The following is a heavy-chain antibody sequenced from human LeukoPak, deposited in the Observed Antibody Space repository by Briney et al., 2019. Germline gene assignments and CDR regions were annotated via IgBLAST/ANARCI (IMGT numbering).Heavy chain of an antibody. D-gene: IGHD6-13*01. V-gene: IGHV3-7*01. Sequence: GGSLRLSCAASGSTFSSYWMSWVRQAPGKGLEWVANIKEDGSEKYYVDSVKGRFTISRDNAKNSLSLQMNSLRAEDTAVYYCARQLFSAAAGFFDYWGQGTLVTVSS. J-gene: IGHJ4*02. CDR3: ARQLFSAAAGFFDY. CDR1: GSTFSSYW. CDR2: IKEDGSEK.